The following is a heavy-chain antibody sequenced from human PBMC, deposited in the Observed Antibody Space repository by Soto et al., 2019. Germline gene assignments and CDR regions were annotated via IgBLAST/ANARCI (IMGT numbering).Heavy chain of an antibody. V-gene: IGHV1-69*13. J-gene: IGHJ4*02. CDR1: GGTFSSYA. CDR3: ARVPQIAARYYFDY. D-gene: IGHD6-6*01. CDR2: IIPIFGTA. Sequence: SVKVSCKASGGTFSSYAISWVRQAPGQGLEWMGGIIPIFGTANYAQKFQGRVTITADESTSTAYMELSSLRSEDTAVYYCARVPQIAARYYFDYWGQGTPVTVSS.